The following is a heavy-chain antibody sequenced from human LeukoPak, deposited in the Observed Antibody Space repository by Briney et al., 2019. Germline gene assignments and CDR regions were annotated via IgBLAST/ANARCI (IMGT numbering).Heavy chain of an antibody. Sequence: GGSLRLSCAASGFTFSSYAMSWVRQAPGKGLEWVSAISGSGGSTYYADSVKGRFTISRDNSKNTLYLQMNSLRAEDTAVYYCAKDEHDSSGPIPSNWGQGTLVTVSS. V-gene: IGHV3-23*01. J-gene: IGHJ4*02. CDR2: ISGSGGST. CDR1: GFTFSSYA. D-gene: IGHD3-22*01. CDR3: AKDEHDSSGPIPSN.